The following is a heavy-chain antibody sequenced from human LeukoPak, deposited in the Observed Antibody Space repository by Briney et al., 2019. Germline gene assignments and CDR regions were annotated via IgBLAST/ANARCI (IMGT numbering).Heavy chain of an antibody. CDR3: ARDSARYYYDSSGYYLVYFDY. D-gene: IGHD3-22*01. V-gene: IGHV1-18*01. Sequence: ASVKVSCKASGGTFSSYAISWVRQAPGQGLEWMGWISAYNGNTNYAQKLQGRVTMTTDTSTSTAYMELRSLRSVDTAVYYCARDSARYYYDSSGYYLVYFDYWGQGTLVTVSS. CDR1: GGTFSSYA. CDR2: ISAYNGNT. J-gene: IGHJ4*02.